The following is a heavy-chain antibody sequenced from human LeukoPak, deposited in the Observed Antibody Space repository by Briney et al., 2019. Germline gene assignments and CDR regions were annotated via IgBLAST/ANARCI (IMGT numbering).Heavy chain of an antibody. CDR3: ARAGEAARHYFDY. J-gene: IGHJ4*02. D-gene: IGHD6-6*01. CDR1: GYTFTGYY. Sequence: ASVKVSCKASGYTFTGYYMHWVRQAPGQGLEWMGWINPNGGGTNYAQKFQGRVTMTRDTSISTAYMELSRLRSDDTAVYYCARAGEAARHYFDYWGQGTLVTVSS. V-gene: IGHV1-2*02. CDR2: INPNGGGT.